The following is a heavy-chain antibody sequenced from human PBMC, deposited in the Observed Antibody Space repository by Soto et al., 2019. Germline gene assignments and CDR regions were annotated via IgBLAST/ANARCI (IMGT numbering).Heavy chain of an antibody. J-gene: IGHJ3*02. CDR3: AIDLGHGGRGAFDI. Sequence: QVQLVESGGGVVQPGRSLRLSCAASGFTFSSYGMHWVRQAPGKGLEWVALISYDGSNKYYADSVKGRFTISRDNSKNTLYLQMNRLRTEETAVYYCAIDLGHGGRGAFDIWGQGTMVTVSS. V-gene: IGHV3-30*03. CDR1: GFTFSSYG. CDR2: ISYDGSNK. D-gene: IGHD7-27*01.